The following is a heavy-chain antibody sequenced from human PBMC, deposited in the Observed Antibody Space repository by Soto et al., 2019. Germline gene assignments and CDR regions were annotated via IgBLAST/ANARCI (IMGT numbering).Heavy chain of an antibody. CDR1: GFTFGDYW. V-gene: IGHV3-7*01. Sequence: EVQLVESGGGLVQPGGSLRLSCATSGFTFGDYWMSWVRQAPGKRLEWVANTKQDESEKYYVGSVRGRFTISRDNAKNSLYLQLNGLRAEDTAVCFCVREGDSGFFSWGQGTLVAVSS. CDR3: VREGDSGFFS. D-gene: IGHD6-25*01. CDR2: TKQDESEK. J-gene: IGHJ1*01.